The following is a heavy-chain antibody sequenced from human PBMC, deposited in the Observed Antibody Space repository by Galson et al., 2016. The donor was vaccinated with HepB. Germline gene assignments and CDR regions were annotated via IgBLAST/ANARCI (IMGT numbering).Heavy chain of an antibody. V-gene: IGHV3-33*01. CDR2: IWFDGSKK. CDR3: AREDHGANAAFDP. J-gene: IGHJ5*02. CDR1: GFTFRHYA. Sequence: SLRLSCAASGFTFRHYAMHWVRQAPGKGLEWVAIIWFDGSKKYHGDSVKGRFTISRDNSKNTLYLQMNSLRPEDTAVYYCAREDHGANAAFDPWGQGTLVTVSS. D-gene: IGHD4-17*01.